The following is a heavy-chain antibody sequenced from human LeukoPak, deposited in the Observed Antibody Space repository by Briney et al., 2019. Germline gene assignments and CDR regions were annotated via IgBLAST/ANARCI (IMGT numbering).Heavy chain of an antibody. D-gene: IGHD3-10*01. Sequence: ASVKVSCKASGYTFTGYYMHWVRQAPGQGLEWMGWINPNSGGTNYAQKFQGRVTMTRDTSTSTVYMELSSLRSEDTAVYYCARDHRRGWFGESRSGYMDVWGKGTTVTISS. V-gene: IGHV1-2*02. CDR2: INPNSGGT. J-gene: IGHJ6*03. CDR3: ARDHRRGWFGESRSGYMDV. CDR1: GYTFTGYY.